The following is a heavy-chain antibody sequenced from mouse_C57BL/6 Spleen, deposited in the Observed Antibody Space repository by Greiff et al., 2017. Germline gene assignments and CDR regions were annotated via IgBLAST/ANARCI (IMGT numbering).Heavy chain of an antibody. J-gene: IGHJ1*03. Sequence: DVMLVESGGGLVQSGRSLRLSCATSGFTFSDFYMEWVRQAPGKGLEWIAASRNKANDYTTEYSASVKGRFIVSRDTSQSILYLQMNALRAEDTAIYYCARDAPTYWYFDVWGTGTTVTVSS. CDR1: GFTFSDFY. CDR2: SRNKANDYTT. CDR3: ARDAPTYWYFDV. V-gene: IGHV7-1*01. D-gene: IGHD4-1*02.